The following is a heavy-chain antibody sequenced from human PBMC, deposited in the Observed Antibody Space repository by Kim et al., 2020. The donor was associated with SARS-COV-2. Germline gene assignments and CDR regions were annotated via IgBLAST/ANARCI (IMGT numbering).Heavy chain of an antibody. CDR2: TGAGGRST. J-gene: IGHJ5*02. CDR1: GFTFSSYA. V-gene: IGHV3-23*01. Sequence: GGSLRLSCAASGFTFSSYAMTWVRQAPGKGLEWVSATGAGGRSTYYADSVKGRFTISRDNSKNTLYLQMNSLRAEDTALYYCAKGGGSTSNNWFDPWGQGTLFTVSS. CDR3: AKGGGSTSNNWFDP. D-gene: IGHD2-2*01.